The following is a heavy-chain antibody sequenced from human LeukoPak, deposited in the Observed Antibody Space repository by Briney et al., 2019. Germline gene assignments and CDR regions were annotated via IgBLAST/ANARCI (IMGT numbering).Heavy chain of an antibody. CDR2: IIPILGIA. D-gene: IGHD2-2*01. CDR1: GGTFSSYA. V-gene: IGHV1-69*04. Sequence: SVTVSCKASGGTFSSYAISWVRQAPGQGLEWMGRIIPILGIANYAQKFQGRVTITADKSTSTAYMEPSSLSSEDTAVYYCARVPCSSTSCTYYYYYYGMDVWGQGTTVTVSS. CDR3: ARVPCSSTSCTYYYYYYGMDV. J-gene: IGHJ6*02.